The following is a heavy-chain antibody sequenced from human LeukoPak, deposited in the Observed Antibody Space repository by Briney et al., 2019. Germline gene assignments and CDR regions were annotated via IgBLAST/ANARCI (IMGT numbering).Heavy chain of an antibody. CDR3: ARNDSSGYFDY. CDR1: DYSISSGDY. Sequence: SETLSLTCAVSDYSISSGDYWGWIRQPPGKGLEWIGSVYHSGSTHYSPSLKSRVTISVDTSKNQFSLKLRSATAADTAVYYCARNDSSGYFDYWGQGTLVTVSS. CDR2: VYHSGST. V-gene: IGHV4-38-2*01. J-gene: IGHJ4*02. D-gene: IGHD3-22*01.